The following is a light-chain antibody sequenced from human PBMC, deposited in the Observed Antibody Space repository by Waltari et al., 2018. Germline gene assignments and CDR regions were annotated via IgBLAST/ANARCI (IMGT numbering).Light chain of an antibody. CDR1: HSISDW. CDR2: KAS. J-gene: IGKJ2*01. Sequence: DIQMTQSPSTLSASVGDRVTIPCRASHSISDWLAWSQQKPGKVPKLLSYKASSLESGVPSRFSGSGSGTEFTLTISSLQPDDFATYYCQQYNSYSQTFGQGTKLEIK. CDR3: QQYNSYSQT. V-gene: IGKV1-5*03.